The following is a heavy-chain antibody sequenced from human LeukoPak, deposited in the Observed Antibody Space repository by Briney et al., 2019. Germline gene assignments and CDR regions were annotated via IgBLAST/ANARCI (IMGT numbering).Heavy chain of an antibody. Sequence: SETLSLTCTVSDASFHTHYWTWIRQPPGKGLEWIGYISYGGSTNYNPSLKSRVTISVDTSKNQFFLRLTSLTAADTAVYYCARDPTTVTKGFDIWGQGTMVTVSS. V-gene: IGHV4-59*11. CDR2: ISYGGST. CDR3: ARDPTTVTKGFDI. J-gene: IGHJ3*02. CDR1: DASFHTHY. D-gene: IGHD4-17*01.